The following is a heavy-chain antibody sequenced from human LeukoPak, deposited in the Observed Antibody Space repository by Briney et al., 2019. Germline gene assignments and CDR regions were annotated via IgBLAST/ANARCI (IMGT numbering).Heavy chain of an antibody. CDR3: ARDPEVDTAMVLFDY. Sequence: GGSLRLSCEASGFTFSSYSMNWVRQAPGKGLEWVSSISSSSSYIYYADSVKGRFTISRDNAKNSLYLQMNSLRAEDTAVYYCARDPEVDTAMVLFDYWGQGTLVTVSS. CDR1: GFTFSSYS. CDR2: ISSSSSYI. D-gene: IGHD5-18*01. J-gene: IGHJ4*02. V-gene: IGHV3-21*01.